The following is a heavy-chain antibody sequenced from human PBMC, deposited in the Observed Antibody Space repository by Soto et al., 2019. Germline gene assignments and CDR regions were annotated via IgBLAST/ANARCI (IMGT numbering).Heavy chain of an antibody. V-gene: IGHV4-59*01. J-gene: IGHJ4*02. CDR1: GGSISTYY. CDR2: IYYSGTT. Sequence: LTCTVSGGSISTYYWSWIRRPPEKELEWIGYIYYSGTTNYNPSLKSRVTISVDTSKNQFSLKLSSVTAADTAVYYCARTYSSSHHFDYWGQGTLVTVSS. D-gene: IGHD6-13*01. CDR3: ARTYSSSHHFDY.